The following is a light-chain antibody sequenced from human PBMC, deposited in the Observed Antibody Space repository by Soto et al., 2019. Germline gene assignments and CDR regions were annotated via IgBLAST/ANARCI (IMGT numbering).Light chain of an antibody. J-gene: IGKJ1*01. Sequence: EIVLTQSPGTLSLSPGERATLSCRASQSVSSNLAWYRQTPGQAPRLLIYGASTRATDTPARFSGSGSGTDFTITISRVEPADFVVYYCQQYGSSFATFGQGTQVE. CDR2: GAS. V-gene: IGKV3-20*01. CDR3: QQYGSSFAT. CDR1: QSVSSN.